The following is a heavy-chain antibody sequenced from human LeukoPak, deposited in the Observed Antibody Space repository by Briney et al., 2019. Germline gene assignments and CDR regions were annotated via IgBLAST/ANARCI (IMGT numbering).Heavy chain of an antibody. J-gene: IGHJ4*02. D-gene: IGHD3-22*01. V-gene: IGHV3-48*01. CDR1: GFTFSSYS. CDR2: ISSSSSTT. Sequence: GGSLRLSCAASGFTFSSYSMNWVRQAPGKGLEWVSYISSSSSTTYYADSVKGRFTISRDNAKNSLYLQMNSLRAEDTAVYYCARGNAVYYYDSSGYYTDFDYWGQGTLVTVSS. CDR3: ARGNAVYYYDSSGYYTDFDY.